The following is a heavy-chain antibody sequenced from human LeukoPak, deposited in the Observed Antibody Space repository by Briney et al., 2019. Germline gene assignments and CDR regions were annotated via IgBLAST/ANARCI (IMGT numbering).Heavy chain of an antibody. CDR3: ARGPYSSGWFDY. V-gene: IGHV3-21*01. CDR2: ISSSSSYI. J-gene: IGHJ4*02. D-gene: IGHD6-19*01. CDR1: GFTFSSYS. Sequence: GGSLRLSCAASGFTFSSYSMNWVRQAPGKGLEWVSSISSSSSYISYADSMKGRFTISRDNAKNSLYLQMNSLRAEDTAVYYCARGPYSSGWFDYWGQGTLVTVSS.